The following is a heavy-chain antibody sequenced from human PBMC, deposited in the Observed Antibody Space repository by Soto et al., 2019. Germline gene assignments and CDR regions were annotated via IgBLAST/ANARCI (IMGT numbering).Heavy chain of an antibody. CDR1: GFTFSLYS. Sequence: EVQLVESGGGLVKPGGSLRLSCAASGFTFSLYSMNWVRQAPGKGLEWVSSISSGSSDIYYADSVKGRFTISRDNVKNLRHLQVNSLSAVDTAVYYCARAPDLVGVVLPTPTSPYYYYYMDVWGKGIAVTVPS. J-gene: IGHJ6*03. V-gene: IGHV3-21*01. CDR2: ISSGSSDI. D-gene: IGHD3-10*01. CDR3: ARAPDLVGVVLPTPTSPYYYYYMDV.